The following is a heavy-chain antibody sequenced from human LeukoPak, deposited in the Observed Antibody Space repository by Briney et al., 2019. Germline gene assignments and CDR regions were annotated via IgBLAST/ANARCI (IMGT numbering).Heavy chain of an antibody. CDR1: GYTFIGYY. CDR3: ARVGMEATATFDY. V-gene: IGHV1-2*02. CDR2: INPNSGGT. Sequence: ASVKVSCKASGYTFIGYYIHWVRQAAGQGLEWMGWINPNSGGTNYAQKFQGRVTMTRDTSISTAYVELSSLRSDDTAVYFCARVGMEATATFDYWGQGTLVTVSS. D-gene: IGHD1-26*01. J-gene: IGHJ4*02.